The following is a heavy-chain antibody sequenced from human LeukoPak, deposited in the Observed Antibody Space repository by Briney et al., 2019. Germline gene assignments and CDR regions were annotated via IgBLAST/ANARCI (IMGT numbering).Heavy chain of an antibody. CDR1: GFTFSSYA. D-gene: IGHD3-10*01. J-gene: IGHJ4*02. V-gene: IGHV3-23*01. Sequence: PGGSLRLSCAASGFTFSSYAMSWVRQAPGKGLEWVSAISGSGGSTYYADSVKGRFTISRDNSKNTLYLQMNSLRAEDTAVYYCAKDLKSFGFGELLSIRYYFDYWGQGTLVTVPS. CDR2: ISGSGGST. CDR3: AKDLKSFGFGELLSIRYYFDY.